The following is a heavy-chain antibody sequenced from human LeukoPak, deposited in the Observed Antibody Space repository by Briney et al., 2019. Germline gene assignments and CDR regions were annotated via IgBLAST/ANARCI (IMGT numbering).Heavy chain of an antibody. CDR2: ISWNSGSI. V-gene: IGHV3-9*01. CDR1: GFTFDDYA. CDR3: AKDNAFDY. J-gene: IGHJ4*02. Sequence: GGSLRLSCAASGFTFDDYAMHWVRQAPGKGLEWVSGISWNSGSIGYADSVKGRFTISRDNAKNSLYLQMNSLRAEDTALYYCAKDNAFDYWGQGTLVTVSS.